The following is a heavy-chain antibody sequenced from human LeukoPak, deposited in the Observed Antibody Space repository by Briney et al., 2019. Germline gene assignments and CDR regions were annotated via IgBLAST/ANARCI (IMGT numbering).Heavy chain of an antibody. Sequence: PSETLSLTCTVSGGSISTFYWSWLRQPPGKGLEWIGYIYYSGSTNYNPSLKSRVTISVDTSKNQFSLKVNSVTAADTAVYYCVRDSRYGSGWFEDGLDFWSQGTTVTVSS. D-gene: IGHD6-13*01. CDR2: IYYSGST. CDR1: GGSISTFY. CDR3: VRDSRYGSGWFEDGLDF. V-gene: IGHV4-59*01. J-gene: IGHJ6*02.